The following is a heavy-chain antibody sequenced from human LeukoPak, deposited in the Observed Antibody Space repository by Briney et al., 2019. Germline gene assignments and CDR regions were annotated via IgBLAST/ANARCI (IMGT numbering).Heavy chain of an antibody. D-gene: IGHD6-19*01. CDR3: AKDQAAVAAYYFDY. Sequence: GGSLRLSCAASGFTFSSYAMSWVRQAPGKGLEWVSAISGSGGSTYHADSVEGRFTISRDNSKNTLYLQMNSLRAEDTAVYYCAKDQAAVAAYYFDYWGQGTLVTVSS. J-gene: IGHJ4*02. CDR1: GFTFSSYA. V-gene: IGHV3-23*01. CDR2: ISGSGGST.